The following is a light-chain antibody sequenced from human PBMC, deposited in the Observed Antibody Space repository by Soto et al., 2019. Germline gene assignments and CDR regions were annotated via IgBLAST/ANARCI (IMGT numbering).Light chain of an antibody. J-gene: IGKJ1*01. CDR1: QRVSDSQ. CDR2: GVS. V-gene: IGKV3-20*01. Sequence: ETVLTQSPGTLSLSPGERATLSCRASQRVSDSQLAWYQQKPGQAPRLLIYGVSSRATGIPARFSGSGSGTDLTLTISRLEPEDFAIYYCQXYVQSLWTCGQGTKVDIK. CDR3: QXYVQSLWT.